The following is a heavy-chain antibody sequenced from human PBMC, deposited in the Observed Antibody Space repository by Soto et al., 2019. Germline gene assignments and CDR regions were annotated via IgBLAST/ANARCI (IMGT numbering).Heavy chain of an antibody. CDR1: GGTFSSYA. D-gene: IGHD6-13*01. CDR2: IIPIFGTA. CDR3: ASRRRDIAAAGTARDY. Sequence: GASVKVSCKASGGTFSSYAISWVRQAPGQGLEWMGGIIPIFGTANYAQKFQGRVTITADESTSTAYMELSSLRSEDTAVYYCASRRRDIAAAGTARDYWGQGTLVTVSS. J-gene: IGHJ4*02. V-gene: IGHV1-69*13.